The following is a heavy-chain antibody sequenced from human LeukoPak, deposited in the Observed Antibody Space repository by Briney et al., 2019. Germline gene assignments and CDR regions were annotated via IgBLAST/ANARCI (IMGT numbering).Heavy chain of an antibody. CDR1: GGTFSSYA. CDR3: ARIWEVGWYAY. Sequence: GSSVKVSCKASGGTFSSYAMSLVRQAPGQGIEWMGRIIPIFGIANYAQKFQGRVTITADKSTSTAYMELSSLRSEDTAVYYCARIWEVGWYAYWGQGTLVTVSS. D-gene: IGHD6-19*01. CDR2: IIPIFGIA. V-gene: IGHV1-69*04. J-gene: IGHJ4*02.